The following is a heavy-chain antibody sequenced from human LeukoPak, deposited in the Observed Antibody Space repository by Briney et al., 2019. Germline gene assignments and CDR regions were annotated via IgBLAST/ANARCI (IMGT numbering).Heavy chain of an antibody. CDR1: GFTFSNAW. CDR2: INSKTDGGTT. V-gene: IGHV3-15*01. Sequence: GGSLRLSCAASGFTFSNAWRIWVPQAPGKGLEGVGRINSKTDGGTTDYAAPVKVRCTISRDDAKNTLYRQMNSLKTEDTAVYYCWGGDYYYYGMDVWGKGTTVTVSS. D-gene: IGHD3-10*01. CDR3: WGGDYYYYGMDV. J-gene: IGHJ6*04.